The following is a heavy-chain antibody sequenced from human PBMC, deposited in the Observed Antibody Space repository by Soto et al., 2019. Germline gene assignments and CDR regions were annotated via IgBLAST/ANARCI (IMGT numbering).Heavy chain of an antibody. V-gene: IGHV1-18*01. CDR1: GYSFMKYG. CDR2: ISPYSGYT. D-gene: IGHD2-2*01. Sequence: ASVKASCKGFGYSFMKYGINWVRQAPGQGLEWVGWISPYSGYTHSAQKFHGRLTLTTDTAASTAYMELRILRSADTALYYCARGASVLFSAADPSRFDPCGPGRLVTVS. CDR3: ARGASVLFSAADPSRFDP. J-gene: IGHJ5*02.